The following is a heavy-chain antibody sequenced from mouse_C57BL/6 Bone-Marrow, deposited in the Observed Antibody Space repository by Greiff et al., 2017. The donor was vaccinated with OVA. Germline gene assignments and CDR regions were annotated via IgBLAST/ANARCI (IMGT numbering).Heavy chain of an antibody. Sequence: VQLQQSDAELVKPGASVKISCKVSGYTFTDHTIHWIKQRPEQGLEWIGYIYPRDGSTKYNEKFKGKATLTADKSSSTAYMQLNSLTSEDSAVYFCEILYYGSRGVYWGQGTTLTVSS. J-gene: IGHJ2*01. D-gene: IGHD1-1*01. V-gene: IGHV1-78*01. CDR3: EILYYGSRGVY. CDR2: IYPRDGST. CDR1: GYTFTDHT.